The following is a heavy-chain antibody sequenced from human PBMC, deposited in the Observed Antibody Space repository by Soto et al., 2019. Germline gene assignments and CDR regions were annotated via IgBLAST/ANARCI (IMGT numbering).Heavy chain of an antibody. CDR3: AREVKYYDSSGYYTPSLDY. D-gene: IGHD3-22*01. CDR2: INSDGSST. Sequence: SGGSLRLSCAASGFTFSSYWMHWVRQAPGKGLVWVSRINSDGSSTSYADSVKGRFTISRDNAKNTLYLQMNSLRAEDTAVYYCAREVKYYDSSGYYTPSLDYWGQGTLVTVSS. V-gene: IGHV3-74*01. J-gene: IGHJ4*02. CDR1: GFTFSSYW.